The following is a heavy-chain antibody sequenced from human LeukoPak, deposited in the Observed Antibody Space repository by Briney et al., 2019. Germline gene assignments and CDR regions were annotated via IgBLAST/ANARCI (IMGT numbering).Heavy chain of an antibody. V-gene: IGHV3-33*01. CDR2: IWYDGSNK. CDR1: GFTFSSYG. Sequence: GRSLRLSCAASGFTFSSYGMHWVRQAPGKGLEWVAVIWYDGSNKYYADSVKGRFTISRDNSKNTLYLQMNSLRAEDTAVYYCARGVTHCGGDCYSGDYWGQGTLVTVSS. D-gene: IGHD2-21*02. CDR3: ARGVTHCGGDCYSGDY. J-gene: IGHJ4*02.